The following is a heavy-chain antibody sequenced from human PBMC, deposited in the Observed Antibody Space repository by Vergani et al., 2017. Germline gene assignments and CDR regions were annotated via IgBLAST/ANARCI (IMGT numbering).Heavy chain of an antibody. CDR2: IYHSGST. J-gene: IGHJ4*02. CDR1: GYSISSGYY. CDR3: AVRPRVNLVGGEIVTKRTFDY. V-gene: IGHV4-38-2*01. Sequence: QVQLQESGPGLAKPSETLSLTCAVSGYSISSGYYWGWIRQPPGKGLEWIGSIYHSGSTYYNPSLKSRVTISVDTSKNQFSLKLSSVTAADTAVYYCAVRPRVNLVGGEIVTKRTFDYWSQGSLVTVSS. D-gene: IGHD3-10*01.